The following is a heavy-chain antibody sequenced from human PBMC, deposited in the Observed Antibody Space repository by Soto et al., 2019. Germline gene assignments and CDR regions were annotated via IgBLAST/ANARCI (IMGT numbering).Heavy chain of an antibody. CDR1: GYTFTSYG. D-gene: IGHD3-16*02. Sequence: QVQLVQSGAEVKKPGASVKVSCKASGYTFTSYGISWVRQAPGQGLEWMGWISAYNGNTNYAQKLQGRVTMTTDTSTSTAYMELRSLRSDDTAVYYCARDLGVYDYIWGSYRTIDAFDIWGPGTMVTVSS. J-gene: IGHJ3*02. CDR3: ARDLGVYDYIWGSYRTIDAFDI. V-gene: IGHV1-18*01. CDR2: ISAYNGNT.